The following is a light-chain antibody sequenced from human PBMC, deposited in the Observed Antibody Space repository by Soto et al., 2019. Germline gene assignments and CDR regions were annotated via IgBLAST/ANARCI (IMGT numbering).Light chain of an antibody. Sequence: EIVLTQSPATLSLSPGERATLSCRASQSVSSYLAWYQQKPGQAPRLLIYDASNRATGIPARFSGSGSGTDFTLTISSLEPEDFAVYYCQQRFNWPPKYTFDQGTKLEIK. CDR3: QQRFNWPPKYT. J-gene: IGKJ2*01. CDR1: QSVSSY. CDR2: DAS. V-gene: IGKV3-11*01.